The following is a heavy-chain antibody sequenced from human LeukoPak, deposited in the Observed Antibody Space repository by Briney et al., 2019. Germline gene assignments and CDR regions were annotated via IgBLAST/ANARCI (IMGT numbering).Heavy chain of an antibody. CDR3: TTMRELEFEEYYFDS. Sequence: GESLKTSCQGSGYSITTYWIGWVRQKPGKGLEWLGSIYPGDSDTTYNPSFQGQVTISVDKSISTAYLQWSSLRASDTAMYYCTTMRELEFEEYYFDSWGQGTLVTVSS. J-gene: IGHJ4*02. V-gene: IGHV5-51*01. CDR2: IYPGDSDT. CDR1: GYSITTYW. D-gene: IGHD1-1*01.